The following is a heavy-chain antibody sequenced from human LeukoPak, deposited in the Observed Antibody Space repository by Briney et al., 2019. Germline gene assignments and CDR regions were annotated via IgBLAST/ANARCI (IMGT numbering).Heavy chain of an antibody. CDR2: IYYSGST. CDR3: ARGTGAYYYL. CDR1: GGSISDYY. V-gene: IGHV4-59*01. D-gene: IGHD3-22*01. Sequence: SEPLSLTCTVSGGSISDYYWSWIRQPPGKGLEWIGYIYYSGSTKYNPYLKSRVTISIDTSKNQFSLKLSSVTAADTALYYCARGTGAYYYLWGQGTMVTVSS. J-gene: IGHJ3*01.